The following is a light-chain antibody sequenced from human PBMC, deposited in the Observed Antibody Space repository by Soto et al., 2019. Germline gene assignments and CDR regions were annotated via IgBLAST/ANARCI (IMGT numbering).Light chain of an antibody. J-gene: IGKJ1*01. V-gene: IGKV1-5*03. CDR3: QQYNIYPWT. Sequence: DVQMTQSPSTLSASVGDRVTISCRASQSIGNWLAWYQQKPGKAPKVLIYKASSLESGVPSRFSGSASGTEFTLDISSLHPDDFASYYCQQYNIYPWTFGQWTKVEIK. CDR1: QSIGNW. CDR2: KAS.